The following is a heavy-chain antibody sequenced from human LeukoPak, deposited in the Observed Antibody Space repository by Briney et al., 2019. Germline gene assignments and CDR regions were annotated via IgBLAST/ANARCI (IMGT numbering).Heavy chain of an antibody. D-gene: IGHD2-2*01. Sequence: GGSLRLSCAASGFTFSSYSMNWVRQAPGKGLEWVSSISSSSDYIHYADSVKGRFSISRDNAKDSLYLQMNSLRAEDTAVYYCARDIPAAAAITLFDYWGQGILVTVSS. CDR2: ISSSSDYI. CDR3: ARDIPAAAAITLFDY. J-gene: IGHJ4*02. CDR1: GFTFSSYS. V-gene: IGHV3-21*01.